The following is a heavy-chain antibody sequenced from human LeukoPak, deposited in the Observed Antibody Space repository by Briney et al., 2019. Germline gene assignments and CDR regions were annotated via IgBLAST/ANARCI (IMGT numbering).Heavy chain of an antibody. Sequence: GGSLRLSCAAYGFTFSSYGMHWVRQAPGKGLEWVAVIWYDGSNKYYADSVKGRFTISRDNSKNTLYLQMNSLRAEDTAVYYCAKDGGYCSGGSCDFDYWGQGTLVTVSS. D-gene: IGHD2-15*01. V-gene: IGHV3-33*06. CDR1: GFTFSSYG. CDR3: AKDGGYCSGGSCDFDY. CDR2: IWYDGSNK. J-gene: IGHJ4*02.